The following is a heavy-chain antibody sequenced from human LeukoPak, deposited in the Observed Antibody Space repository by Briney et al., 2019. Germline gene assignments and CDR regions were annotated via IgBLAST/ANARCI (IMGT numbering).Heavy chain of an antibody. CDR2: IKSKVAGGTT. D-gene: IGHD3-22*01. CDR1: GFTFTDAW. V-gene: IGHV3-15*01. CDR3: TTVGGYYDRPYFYYYMDV. J-gene: IGHJ6*03. Sequence: GGSLRLSCAASGFTFTDAWMSWVRQPPGKGLEWGGLIKSKVAGGTTEYAAPVKGRFTISRDDSKNTLSLQMNSLKTEDTAVYYCTTVGGYYDRPYFYYYMDVWGKGTTVIVSS.